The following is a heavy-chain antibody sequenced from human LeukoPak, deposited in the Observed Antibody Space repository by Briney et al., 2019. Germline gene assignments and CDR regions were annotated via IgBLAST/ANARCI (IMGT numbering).Heavy chain of an antibody. CDR2: ISGSGGST. Sequence: GGSLRLSCAASGFTFSSYAMSWVRQAPGKGLEWVSAISGSGGSTYYADSVKGRFTISRDNSKNTLYLQMNSLRAEDTAVYYCAKDSSGSTVTTSGFSYWGQGTLVTVSS. CDR1: GFTFSSYA. J-gene: IGHJ4*02. V-gene: IGHV3-23*01. CDR3: AKDSSGSTVTTSGFSY. D-gene: IGHD4-17*01.